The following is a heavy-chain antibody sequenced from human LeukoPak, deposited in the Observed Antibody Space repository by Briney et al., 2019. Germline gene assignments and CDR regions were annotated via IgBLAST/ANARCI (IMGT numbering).Heavy chain of an antibody. Sequence: PSETLSLTCTVSGGSISSGDYYWSWIRQPPGKGQEWIGYIYYSGSTYYNPSLKSRVTISVDTSKNQFSLKLSSVTAADTAVYYCARAGPPAYYYYYGMDVWGQGTTVTVSS. CDR1: GGSISSGDYY. CDR2: IYYSGST. CDR3: ARAGPPAYYYYYGMDV. J-gene: IGHJ6*02. V-gene: IGHV4-30-4*01.